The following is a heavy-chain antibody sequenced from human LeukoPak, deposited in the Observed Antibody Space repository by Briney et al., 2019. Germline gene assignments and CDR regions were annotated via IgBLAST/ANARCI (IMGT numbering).Heavy chain of an antibody. D-gene: IGHD3-10*01. CDR1: GFAFSDFY. CDR3: ARDALGSYDY. V-gene: IGHV3-11*01. CDR2: ISNSGSTL. J-gene: IGHJ4*02. Sequence: GGPLRLSCAASGFAFSDFYMFWIRQAPGKGLEWISYISNSGSTLYYADSVKGRFTISRDNDKNLLYLQMNSLRADDTAVYYCARDALGSYDYWGQGTLVTVFS.